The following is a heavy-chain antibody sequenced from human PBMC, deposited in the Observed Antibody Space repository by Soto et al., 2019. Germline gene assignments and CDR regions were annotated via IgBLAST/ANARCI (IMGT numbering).Heavy chain of an antibody. CDR3: ATVTMVRGVISYYYYGMDV. J-gene: IGHJ6*02. CDR1: GYTLTELS. Sequence: QVQLVQSGAEVKKPGASVKVYCKVSGYTLTELSMHWVRQAPGKGLEWMGGFDPEDGETIYAQKFQGRVTMTEDTSTDTAYMELSSLRSEDTAVYYCATVTMVRGVISYYYYGMDVWGQGTTVTVSS. V-gene: IGHV1-24*01. D-gene: IGHD3-10*01. CDR2: FDPEDGET.